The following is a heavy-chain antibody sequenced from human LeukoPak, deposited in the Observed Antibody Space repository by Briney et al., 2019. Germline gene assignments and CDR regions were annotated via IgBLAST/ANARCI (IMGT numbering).Heavy chain of an antibody. D-gene: IGHD1-1*01. Sequence: SETQSLTCTVSGGSISSYYWSWIRQPPGKGLEWIGYISYSGSTNFNPSLKSRVTISVDTSKNQFSLKLSSVTAADTAVYYCAREGTAGTNLNRFDPWGQGTLVTVSS. J-gene: IGHJ5*02. CDR2: ISYSGST. V-gene: IGHV4-59*01. CDR3: AREGTAGTNLNRFDP. CDR1: GGSISSYY.